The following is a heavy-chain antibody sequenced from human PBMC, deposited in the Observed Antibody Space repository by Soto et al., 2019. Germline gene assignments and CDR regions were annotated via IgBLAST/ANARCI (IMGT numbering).Heavy chain of an antibody. CDR2: ISAYNGNT. D-gene: IGHD3-3*01. J-gene: IGHJ4*02. CDR1: GYTFTSYG. CDR3: ARGRLRFLEWLSSTDY. Sequence: ASVKVSCKASGYTFTSYGISWVRQAPGQGLEWMGWISAYNGNTNYAQKLQGRVTMTTDTSTSTAYMELRSLRSDDTAVYYCARGRLRFLEWLSSTDYWGQGTLVTVSS. V-gene: IGHV1-18*04.